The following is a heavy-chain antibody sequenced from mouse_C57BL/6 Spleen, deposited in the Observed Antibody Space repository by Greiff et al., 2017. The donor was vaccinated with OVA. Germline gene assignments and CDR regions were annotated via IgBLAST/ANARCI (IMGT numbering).Heavy chain of an antibody. CDR3: ARKGITSFDY. V-gene: IGHV1-82*01. D-gene: IGHD1-1*01. Sequence: QVQLQQSGPELVKPGASVKISCKASGYAFSSSWMNWVKQRPGKGLEWIGRIYPGDGDTNYNGKFKGKATLTADKSSSTAYMQLSSLTSEDSAVYFCARKGITSFDYWGQGTTLTVSS. J-gene: IGHJ2*01. CDR1: GYAFSSSW. CDR2: IYPGDGDT.